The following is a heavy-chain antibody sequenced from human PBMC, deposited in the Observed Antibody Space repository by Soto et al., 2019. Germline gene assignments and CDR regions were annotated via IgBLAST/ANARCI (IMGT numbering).Heavy chain of an antibody. CDR3: ASLVFGDYWYFDL. CDR2: IIPALGTT. D-gene: IGHD4-17*01. CDR1: GGPFSSHT. V-gene: IGHV1-69*08. Sequence: QDQLVQSGAEVKKPGSSVKVSCKAFGGPFSSHTFSWVRQAPGQGLEWMGRIIPALGTTTYAQKFQGRVTSTLDYSVPTVYMDLISLRTEDTAAYYCASLVFGDYWYFDLWGRGTLVTVSS. J-gene: IGHJ2*01.